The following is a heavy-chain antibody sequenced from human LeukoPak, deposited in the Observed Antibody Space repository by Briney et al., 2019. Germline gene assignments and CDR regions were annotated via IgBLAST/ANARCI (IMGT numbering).Heavy chain of an antibody. J-gene: IGHJ5*02. CDR1: GGSISSYY. CDR3: ARQGVYDILTPNWFDP. Sequence: SETLSLTCTVSGGSISSYYWSWIRQPPGKGLEWIGYIYYSGSANYNPSHKSRVTISVDTSKNQFSLKLSSVTAADTAVYYCARQGVYDILTPNWFDPWGQGTLVTVSS. CDR2: IYYSGSA. V-gene: IGHV4-59*08. D-gene: IGHD3-9*01.